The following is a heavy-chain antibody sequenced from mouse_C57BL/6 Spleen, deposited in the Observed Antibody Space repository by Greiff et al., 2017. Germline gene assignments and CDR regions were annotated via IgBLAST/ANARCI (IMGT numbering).Heavy chain of an antibody. D-gene: IGHD1-1*01. CDR1: GFTFSSYA. V-gene: IGHV5-4*03. CDR3: ARGYYYGSSPDY. Sequence: EVMLVESGGGLVKPGGSLKLSCAASGFTFSSYAMSWVRQTPEKRLAWVATISDGGSYTYYPDNVKGRFTISRDNAKNNLYLQMSHLKSEDTAMYYCARGYYYGSSPDYWGQGTTLTVSS. CDR2: ISDGGSYT. J-gene: IGHJ2*01.